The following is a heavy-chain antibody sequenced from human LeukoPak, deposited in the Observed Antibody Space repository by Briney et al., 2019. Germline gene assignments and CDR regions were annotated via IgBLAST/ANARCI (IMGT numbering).Heavy chain of an antibody. CDR2: INDSGSS. D-gene: IGHD4-17*01. Sequence: SETLSLTCAVYGGSFSGYQWSWIRQSPGKGLEWIGEINDSGSSNYHPALKSQVTISVDTSKNQFSLRLHSVTAADTAVYYCARVYGDYITYWGQGTLLTVSS. V-gene: IGHV4-34*01. CDR1: GGSFSGYQ. CDR3: ARVYGDYITY. J-gene: IGHJ4*02.